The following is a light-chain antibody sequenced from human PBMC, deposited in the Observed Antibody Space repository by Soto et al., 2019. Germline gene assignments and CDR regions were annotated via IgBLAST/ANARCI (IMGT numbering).Light chain of an antibody. J-gene: IGLJ3*02. V-gene: IGLV4-69*01. CDR2: LHSDGSH. CDR3: QTWGTGIRV. Sequence: QPVLTQSPSASASLGASVKLTCTLSSGHSSYTIAWHQQQPEKGPRYLVKLHSDGSHSKGDGIPDRFSGSSSGSERFLTISSLQSEDEADYYCQTWGTGIRVFGGGTKLTVL. CDR1: SGHSSYT.